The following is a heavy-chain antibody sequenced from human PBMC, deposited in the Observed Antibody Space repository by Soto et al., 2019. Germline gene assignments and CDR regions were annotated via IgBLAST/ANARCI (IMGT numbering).Heavy chain of an antibody. CDR1: GFNFGSSG. Sequence: VQLVESGGGVVQPGRSLRLSCAASGFNFGSSGMHWVRQAPGKGLEWVSVISFDGSNRYSADSVKGRFTISRDTSKSMLYLQINSLTADDTAIYYCAKDRPRSSGSKQYYALDVWGQGTTVSVSS. V-gene: IGHV3-30*18. D-gene: IGHD6-19*01. CDR3: AKDRPRSSGSKQYYALDV. CDR2: ISFDGSNR. J-gene: IGHJ6*02.